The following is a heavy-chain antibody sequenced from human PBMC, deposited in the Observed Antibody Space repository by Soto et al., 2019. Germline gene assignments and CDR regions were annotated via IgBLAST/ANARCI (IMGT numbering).Heavy chain of an antibody. Sequence: QVQLVQSGAEVKKPGASVKVSCKVSGYTLTELSMHWVRQAPGKGLEWMGGFDPEDGETIYAQKFQGRVTITEDTSTDTAYMGLSSLRSEDTAVYYCETDYPSRQRWSYSGAYWGQGTLVTVSS. CDR1: GYTLTELS. J-gene: IGHJ4*02. CDR2: FDPEDGET. D-gene: IGHD5-18*01. CDR3: ETDYPSRQRWSYSGAY. V-gene: IGHV1-24*01.